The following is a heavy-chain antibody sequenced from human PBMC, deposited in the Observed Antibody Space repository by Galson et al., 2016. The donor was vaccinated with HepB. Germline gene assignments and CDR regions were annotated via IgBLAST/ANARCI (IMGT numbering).Heavy chain of an antibody. CDR1: GGSINSDAW. CDR3: ARVPGTMVVVVTPGWFDP. D-gene: IGHD3-22*01. Sequence: SETLSLTCVVSGGSINSDAWWSWVRQSPGKGLEWIGQISDTGSTNYNPSLQSRVTISLDKSKNQFSLKLDSVTAADPAVYFCARVPGTMVVVVTPGWFDPWGQGTLVTVSS. J-gene: IGHJ5*02. CDR2: ISDTGST. V-gene: IGHV4-4*02.